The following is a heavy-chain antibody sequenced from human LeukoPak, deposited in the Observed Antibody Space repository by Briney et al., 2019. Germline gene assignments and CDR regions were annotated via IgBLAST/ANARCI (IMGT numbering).Heavy chain of an antibody. V-gene: IGHV4-39*01. D-gene: IGHD2/OR15-2a*01. CDR3: AGLLADKRGFGY. J-gene: IGHJ4*02. CDR2: IYHFGST. CDR1: GGAISTNGYY. Sequence: SEPLSLTCTVSGGAISTNGYYWGWIRQPPGMGLEWVGSIYHFGSTYYNASLKSRVTMSVDTPKNQFSLRLISVTAADTAVYYCAGLLADKRGFGYWGQGTLVSVSS.